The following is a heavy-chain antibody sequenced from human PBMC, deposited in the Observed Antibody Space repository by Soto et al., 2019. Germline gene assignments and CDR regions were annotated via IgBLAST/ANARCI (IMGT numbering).Heavy chain of an antibody. CDR3: ARGPPSVYYYYYMDV. CDR2: IWYDGSNK. Sequence: GGSLRLSCAASGFTFSSYGMHWVRQAPGKGLEWVAVIWYDGSNKYYADSVKGRFTISRDNSKNTLYLQMNSLRAEDTAVYYCARGPPSVYYYYYMDVWGKGTTVTVSS. CDR1: GFTFSSYG. D-gene: IGHD3-10*01. V-gene: IGHV3-33*01. J-gene: IGHJ6*03.